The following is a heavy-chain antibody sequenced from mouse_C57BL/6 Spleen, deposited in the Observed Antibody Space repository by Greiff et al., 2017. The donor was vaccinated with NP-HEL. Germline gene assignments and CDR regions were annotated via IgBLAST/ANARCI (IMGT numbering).Heavy chain of an antibody. CDR2: IDPSDSYT. D-gene: IGHD2-5*01. V-gene: IGHV1-69*01. J-gene: IGHJ3*01. CDR1: GYTFTSYW. Sequence: QVQLKQPGAELVMPGASVKLSCKASGYTFTSYWMHWVKQRPGQGLEWIGEIDPSDSYTNYNQKFKGKSTLTVDKSSSTAYMQLSSLTSEDSAVYYCARKDSNYGDWFAYWGQGTLVTVSA. CDR3: ARKDSNYGDWFAY.